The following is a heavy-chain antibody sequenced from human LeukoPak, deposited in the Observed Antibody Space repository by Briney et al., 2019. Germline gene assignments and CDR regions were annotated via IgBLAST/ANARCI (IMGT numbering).Heavy chain of an antibody. Sequence: GGSLRLSCAASGFTFDDYGMSWVRQAPGKGLEWVSGINWNGGSTGYADSVKGRFTISRDNAKNSLYPQMNSLRAEDTALYYCARARYGSGSYSYYFDYWGQGTLVTVSS. CDR1: GFTFDDYG. V-gene: IGHV3-20*04. D-gene: IGHD3-10*01. J-gene: IGHJ4*02. CDR3: ARARYGSGSYSYYFDY. CDR2: INWNGGST.